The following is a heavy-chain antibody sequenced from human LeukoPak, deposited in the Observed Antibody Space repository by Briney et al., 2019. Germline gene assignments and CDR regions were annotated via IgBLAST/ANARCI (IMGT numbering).Heavy chain of an antibody. CDR1: GFTFDDYG. V-gene: IGHV3-20*04. J-gene: IGHJ4*02. CDR2: INWNGGST. D-gene: IGHD6-13*01. CDR3: ARDGSSSWYKRRYFDY. Sequence: GGSLRPSCAASGFTFDDYGMSWVRQAPGKGLEWVSGINWNGGSTGYADSVKGRFTISRDNAKNSLYLQMNSLRAEDTALYYCARDGSSSWYKRRYFDYWGQGTLVTVSS.